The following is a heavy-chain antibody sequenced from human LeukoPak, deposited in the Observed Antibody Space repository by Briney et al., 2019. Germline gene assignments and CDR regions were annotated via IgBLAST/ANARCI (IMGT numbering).Heavy chain of an antibody. CDR3: ARDLGIRGVATPFDH. V-gene: IGHV1-2*02. Sequence: ASVKVSCKSSGYTFTDYYMHWVRQAPGQGLEWMGWINPNSGGTNYAQKFQGRVTVTRDTSINTAYMELRRLRSDDTAVYYCARDLGIRGVATPFDHWGQGTLVTVSS. CDR1: GYTFTDYY. J-gene: IGHJ4*02. CDR2: INPNSGGT. D-gene: IGHD3-10*01.